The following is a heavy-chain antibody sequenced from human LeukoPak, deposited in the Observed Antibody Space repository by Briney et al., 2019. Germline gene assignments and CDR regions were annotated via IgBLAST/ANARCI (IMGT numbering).Heavy chain of an antibody. CDR3: ARDYGDHYYYYYMDV. V-gene: IGHV4-39*07. J-gene: IGHJ6*03. D-gene: IGHD4-17*01. CDR1: GGSITSNSYY. CDR2: IYYTGDT. Sequence: SETLSLTCTVSGGSITSNSYYWGWIRQPPGKGLEWIGSIYYTGDTYYNPSLKRRVTISVDTSKNHFSLKLSSVAAADTAVYYCARDYGDHYYYYYMDVWGKGTTVTVSS.